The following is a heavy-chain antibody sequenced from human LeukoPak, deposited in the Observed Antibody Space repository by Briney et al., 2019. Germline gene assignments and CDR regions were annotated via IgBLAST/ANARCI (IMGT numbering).Heavy chain of an antibody. CDR3: AKRMPPDSLGYYYYGMDV. CDR1: GFPFRVRW. J-gene: IGHJ6*02. V-gene: IGHV3-74*03. D-gene: IGHD2-15*01. Sequence: GGSLRLSCTASGFPFRVRWMPWVRQAPGKGLVWISLKKDGFFSTYADSVKGRFTISRDDAKNTLYLQMNSLRAEDTAVYYCAKRMPPDSLGYYYYGMDVWGQGTTVTVSS. CDR2: KKDGFFS.